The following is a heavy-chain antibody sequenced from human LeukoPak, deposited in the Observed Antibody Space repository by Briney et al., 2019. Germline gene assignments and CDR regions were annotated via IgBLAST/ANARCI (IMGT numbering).Heavy chain of an antibody. CDR2: IYYSGST. D-gene: IGHD2-15*01. CDR3: ARVRLVVVVAATGSFSYYYYMDV. Sequence: SETLSLTCTVSGGSISSSSYYWGWIRQPPGKGLEWIGCIYYSGSTYYNPSLKSRVTISVDTSKNQFSLKLSSVTAADTAVYYCARVRLVVVVAATGSFSYYYYMDVWGKGTTVTVSS. V-gene: IGHV4-39*07. CDR1: GGSISSSSYY. J-gene: IGHJ6*03.